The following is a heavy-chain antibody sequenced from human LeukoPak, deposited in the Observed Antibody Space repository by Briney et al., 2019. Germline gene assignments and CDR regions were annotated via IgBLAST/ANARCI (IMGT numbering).Heavy chain of an antibody. D-gene: IGHD2-15*01. CDR2: ISNTGGTT. CDR1: GFTYSTYT. CDR3: AKDRYCSGGSCSGDFDY. J-gene: IGHJ4*02. Sequence: GGSLRLSCAASGFTYSTYTMRWARQAPGKGLEWVAGISNTGGTTVYADSVKGRFTISRDNSKNTLHLQMNSLRAEDTAVYYCAKDRYCSGGSCSGDFDYWGQGTLVTVSS. V-gene: IGHV3-23*01.